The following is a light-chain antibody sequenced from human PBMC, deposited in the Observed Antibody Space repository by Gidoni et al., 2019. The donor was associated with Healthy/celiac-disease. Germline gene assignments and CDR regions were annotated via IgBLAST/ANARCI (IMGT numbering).Light chain of an antibody. CDR1: SSNIGAGYD. J-gene: IGLJ2*01. Sequence: QSVLTQPPPVSGAPGQRVTISCTGSSSNIGAGYDVHWYQQLPGTAPKLLLYGNSNRPSGVPDRFSGSKSGTSASLAITGLQAEDEADYYCQSYDSSLSGSGVFGGGTKLTVL. CDR3: QSYDSSLSGSGV. CDR2: GNS. V-gene: IGLV1-40*01.